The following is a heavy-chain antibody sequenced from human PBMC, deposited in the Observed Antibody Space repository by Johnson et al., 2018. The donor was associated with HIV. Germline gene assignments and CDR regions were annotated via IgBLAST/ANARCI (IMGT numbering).Heavy chain of an antibody. CDR2: MRFDGSEI. J-gene: IGHJ3*01. V-gene: IGHV3-30*02. D-gene: IGHD2-8*01. CDR1: GFTFSSYG. CDR3: AKDLVLMDFGGAFDV. Sequence: QMLLVESGGGVVQPGGSLRLSCAASGFTFSSYGMHWVRQAPGKGLEWVTFMRFDGSEIHYVESVKGRFTISRDNSKNTLYLHMTSLRVEDTAVYYCAKDLVLMDFGGAFDVWGQGTRVTVSS.